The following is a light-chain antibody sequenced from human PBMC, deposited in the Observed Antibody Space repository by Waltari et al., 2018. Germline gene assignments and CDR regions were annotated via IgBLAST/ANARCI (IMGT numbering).Light chain of an antibody. J-gene: IGLJ3*02. Sequence: YALTQPPSVSVAPGQTARMICGGAKSGGNRVHWYQQKPGQAPVLVVFDDTNRPSGIPDRISGSKSGTTATLTISRVETGDEAAYFCQVWHNNRDTPWFGGGTKLTVL. CDR1: KSGGNR. CDR2: DDT. V-gene: IGLV3-21*02. CDR3: QVWHNNRDTPW.